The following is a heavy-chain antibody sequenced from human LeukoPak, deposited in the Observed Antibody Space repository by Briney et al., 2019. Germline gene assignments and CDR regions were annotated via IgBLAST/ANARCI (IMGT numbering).Heavy chain of an antibody. D-gene: IGHD1-26*01. V-gene: IGHV3-21*01. CDR3: ARDPNILMGANFHS. CDR1: GFTFSGYT. Sequence: PGGSLRLSCAASGFTFSGYTINWVRQAPGKGLEWVSSISSSSSYIYYADSVKGRFTISRDNAKNSLYLQMDSLRAEDTAVYYCARDPNILMGANFHSWGQGTLVTVSS. J-gene: IGHJ4*02. CDR2: ISSSSSYI.